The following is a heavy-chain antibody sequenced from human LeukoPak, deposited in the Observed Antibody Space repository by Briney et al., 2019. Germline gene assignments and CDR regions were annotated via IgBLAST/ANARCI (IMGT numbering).Heavy chain of an antibody. Sequence: TGGSLRLSCAASQFTFTTYAMSWVRQAPGRGLEWVSSIGDSGVPTYYADSVKGRFTISRVNSQNTLYLQMNSLGADDTAVYYCAKVATWTYFDSWGQGTLVTVSS. CDR2: IGDSGVPT. J-gene: IGHJ4*02. CDR3: AKVATWTYFDS. D-gene: IGHD3/OR15-3a*01. CDR1: QFTFTTYA. V-gene: IGHV3-23*01.